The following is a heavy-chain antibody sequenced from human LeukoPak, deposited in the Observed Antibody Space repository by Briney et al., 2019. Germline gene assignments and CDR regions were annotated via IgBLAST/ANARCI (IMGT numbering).Heavy chain of an antibody. D-gene: IGHD3-10*01. CDR1: GGSISSGDYY. V-gene: IGHV4-30-4*01. J-gene: IGHJ4*02. Sequence: SQTLSLTCTVSGGSISSGDYYWSWIRQPPGKGLEWIGYIYYSGSTYYNPSLKSRVTISVDTSKNQFSLKLSSVTAADTAVYYCARTYYYGSGSWQDDYRGQGTLVTVSP. CDR2: IYYSGST. CDR3: ARTYYYGSGSWQDDY.